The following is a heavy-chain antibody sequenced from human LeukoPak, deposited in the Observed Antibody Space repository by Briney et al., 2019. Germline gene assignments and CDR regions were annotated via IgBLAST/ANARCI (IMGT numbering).Heavy chain of an antibody. Sequence: GGSLRLSCAASGFTFSDYYMSWIRQAPGKGLEWVSYISSSGSTIYYADSVKGRFTISRDNSKNTLYLQMNSLRAEDTAVYYCAKVADYCSSTSCYMGYWGQGTLVTVSS. J-gene: IGHJ4*02. V-gene: IGHV3-11*01. CDR3: AKVADYCSSTSCYMGY. CDR1: GFTFSDYY. D-gene: IGHD2-2*02. CDR2: ISSSGSTI.